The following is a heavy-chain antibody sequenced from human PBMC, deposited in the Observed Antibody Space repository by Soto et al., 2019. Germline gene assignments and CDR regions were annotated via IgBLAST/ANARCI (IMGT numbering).Heavy chain of an antibody. D-gene: IGHD2-21*02. CDR1: GASVKTYY. CDR3: ARQRTSVVTQDYFYS. J-gene: IGHJ4*02. CDR2: VYSAGTV. V-gene: IGHV4-4*07. Sequence: SETLSLTCSVSGASVKTYYWSWIRQSAGKGLEWIGRVYSAGTVNYNPSLQSRVTMSLDTSKNQFSLKLRSVTAADTALYYCARQRTSVVTQDYFYSWSQGSLVTVSS.